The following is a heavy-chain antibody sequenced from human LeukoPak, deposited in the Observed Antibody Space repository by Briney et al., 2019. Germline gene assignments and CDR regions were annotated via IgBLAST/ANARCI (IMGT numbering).Heavy chain of an antibody. J-gene: IGHJ3*02. CDR3: ARSSHYDILTGYSEEDAFDI. CDR1: GFTVSSNY. Sequence: GGSLRLSCAASGFTVSSNYMSWVRQAPGKGLEWVSVIYSGGSTDYADSVNGRFTISRDNSKNTLYLQMNSLRVEDTAVYYCARSSHYDILTGYSEEDAFDIWSQGTMVTVSS. D-gene: IGHD3-9*01. V-gene: IGHV3-53*01. CDR2: IYSGGST.